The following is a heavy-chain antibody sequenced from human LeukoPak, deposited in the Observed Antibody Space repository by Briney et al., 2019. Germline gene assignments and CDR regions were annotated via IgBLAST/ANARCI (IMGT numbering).Heavy chain of an antibody. Sequence: GGSLRLSCAASGCTLRNYWMHWVRQVPGKRRVWVSRISGDGSVTNYADSVKGRFTSSRDNAKNTLFLQINSLRAEDTAVYYCTRYSSSSGGASYYLDYWGHGTLVTVSS. D-gene: IGHD6-6*01. CDR2: ISGDGSVT. CDR1: GCTLRNYW. CDR3: TRYSSSSGGASYYLDY. J-gene: IGHJ4*01. V-gene: IGHV3-74*01.